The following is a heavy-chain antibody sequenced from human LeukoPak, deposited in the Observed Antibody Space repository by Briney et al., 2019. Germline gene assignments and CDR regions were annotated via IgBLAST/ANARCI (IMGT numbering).Heavy chain of an antibody. CDR1: GNYW. CDR3: ARSLPYCTNGVCYTYWFDP. V-gene: IGHV3-74*01. CDR2: INSDGSST. D-gene: IGHD2-8*01. J-gene: IGHJ5*02. Sequence: GGSLRLSCAASGNYWMHWVRQAPGKGLVWVSRINSDGSSTSYADSVKGRFTISRDNAKNTLYLQMSSLRAEDTAVYYCARSLPYCTNGVCYTYWFDPWGQGTLVTVSS.